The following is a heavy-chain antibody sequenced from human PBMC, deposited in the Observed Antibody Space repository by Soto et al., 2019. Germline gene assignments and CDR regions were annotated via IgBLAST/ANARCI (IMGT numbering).Heavy chain of an antibody. CDR3: ARQYYDFWSGYLDYYYCMDV. J-gene: IGHJ6*02. Sequence: SETLSLTCTVSGGSISSSSYYWGWIRQPPGKGLEWIGSIYYSGSTYYNPSLKSRVTISVDTSKNQFSLKLSSVTAADTAVYYCARQYYDFWSGYLDYYYCMDVWGQGTTVT. CDR1: GGSISSSSYY. CDR2: IYYSGST. D-gene: IGHD3-3*01. V-gene: IGHV4-39*01.